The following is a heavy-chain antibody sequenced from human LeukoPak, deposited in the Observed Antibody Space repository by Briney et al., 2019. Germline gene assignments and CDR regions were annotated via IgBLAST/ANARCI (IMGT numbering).Heavy chain of an antibody. CDR1: GFTFSSYA. D-gene: IGHD4-23*01. CDR2: ISGSGGST. V-gene: IGHV3-23*01. J-gene: IGHJ4*02. Sequence: GGSLRLSCAASGFTFSSYAMSWVRQAPGKGLEWVSAISGSGGSTYYADSVKGRFTISRDNSKNTLYRQMNSLRAEDTAVYYCAKGPTVVTYYFDYWGQGTLVTVSS. CDR3: AKGPTVVTYYFDY.